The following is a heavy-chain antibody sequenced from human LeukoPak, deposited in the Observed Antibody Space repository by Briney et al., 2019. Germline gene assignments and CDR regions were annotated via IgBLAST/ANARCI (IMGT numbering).Heavy chain of an antibody. CDR3: AREGTSGGLNWLDP. J-gene: IGHJ5*02. V-gene: IGHV4-4*07. CDR2: IYTSGST. Sequence: SETLSLTFTVSGXSISSYYWSWIRQPAGKGLEWIGRIYTSGSTNYNPSLKSRVTMSVDTSKNQFSLRLSSVDAADTAVYFCAREGTSGGLNWLDPWGQGTLVTVSS. D-gene: IGHD3-10*01. CDR1: GXSISSYY.